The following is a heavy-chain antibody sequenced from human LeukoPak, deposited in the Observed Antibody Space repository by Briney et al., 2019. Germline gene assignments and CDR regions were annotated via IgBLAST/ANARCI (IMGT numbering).Heavy chain of an antibody. D-gene: IGHD3-22*01. V-gene: IGHV3-15*01. Sequence: GGSLRLSCAVSGLTFTDAWMSWVRQAPGQGLEWVGRITSNIDGGTVDYAAPLKGRFTMSRDDSKNTLYLQMNSLKTEDTAVYYCGIVVPNRWGQGTLVTVSS. CDR3: GIVVPNR. J-gene: IGHJ4*02. CDR2: ITSNIDGGTV. CDR1: GLTFTDAW.